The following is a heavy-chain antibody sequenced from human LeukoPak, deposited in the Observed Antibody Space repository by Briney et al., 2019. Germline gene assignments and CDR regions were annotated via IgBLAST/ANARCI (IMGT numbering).Heavy chain of an antibody. V-gene: IGHV4-59*01. J-gene: IGHJ6*02. Sequence: SETLSLTCTVSGGSISSYYWSWIRQPPGKGLEWIGYIYYSGSTNHNPSLKSRVTISVDTSKNQFSLKLSSVTAADTAVYYCARAPLQTYYYYYYGMDVWGQGTTVTVSS. CDR3: ARAPLQTYYYYYYGMDV. CDR1: GGSISSYY. CDR2: IYYSGST.